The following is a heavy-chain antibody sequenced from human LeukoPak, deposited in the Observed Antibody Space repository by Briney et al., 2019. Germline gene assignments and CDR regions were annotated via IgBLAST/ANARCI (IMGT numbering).Heavy chain of an antibody. Sequence: GGSLRLSCAASGFTFNSYAMSWVRQAPGKGLEWVSAISGSGSTTHYADSVDGRFTLSRDNSKNTLYLQMNSLRTEDTAVYYCVRVSGFCTNGVCPSFDPWGQGTLVTVSS. D-gene: IGHD2-8*01. CDR1: GFTFNSYA. CDR2: ISGSGSTT. CDR3: VRVSGFCTNGVCPSFDP. J-gene: IGHJ5*02. V-gene: IGHV3-23*01.